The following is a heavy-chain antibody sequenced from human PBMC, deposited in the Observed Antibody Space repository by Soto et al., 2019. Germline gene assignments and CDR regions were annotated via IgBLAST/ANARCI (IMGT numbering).Heavy chain of an antibody. Sequence: GGSLRLSCTASGFTFVDYAMSWFRQAPGKGLEWVGFIRSKAYGGTTEYAASVKGRFTISRDDSKSIAYLQMNSLKTEDTAVYYCTRDHSSGWYYYYGMDVWGQGTTVTSP. CDR2: IRSKAYGGTT. V-gene: IGHV3-49*03. CDR1: GFTFVDYA. CDR3: TRDHSSGWYYYYGMDV. D-gene: IGHD6-19*01. J-gene: IGHJ6*02.